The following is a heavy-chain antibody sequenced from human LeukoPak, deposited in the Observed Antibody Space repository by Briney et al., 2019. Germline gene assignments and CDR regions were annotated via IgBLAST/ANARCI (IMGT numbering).Heavy chain of an antibody. J-gene: IGHJ4*02. V-gene: IGHV4-34*01. CDR3: AKGFDRDGF. CDR2: INHSGST. D-gene: IGHD5-24*01. Sequence: PSETLSLTCAVYGGSFSGYYWSWIRQPPGKGLEWIGEINHSGSTNYNPSLKSRVTISVDTSKNQFSLKLSSVTAADTAMYYCAKGFDRDGFWGQGTQVTVSS. CDR1: GGSFSGYY.